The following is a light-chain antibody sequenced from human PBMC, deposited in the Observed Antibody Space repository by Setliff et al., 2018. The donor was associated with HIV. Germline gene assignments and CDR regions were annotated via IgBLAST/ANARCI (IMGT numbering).Light chain of an antibody. Sequence: QSVLTQPPSVSGTPGQRVTISCSGSSSNIGSNYVYWYQQLPGTAPKLLIYGNNQRPSGVPDRFSGSKSGTSASLAISGLRSEDEADYYCAAWDDSLSKFFGTGTKVTVL. J-gene: IGLJ1*01. CDR1: SSNIGSNY. CDR2: GNN. CDR3: AAWDDSLSKF. V-gene: IGLV1-47*01.